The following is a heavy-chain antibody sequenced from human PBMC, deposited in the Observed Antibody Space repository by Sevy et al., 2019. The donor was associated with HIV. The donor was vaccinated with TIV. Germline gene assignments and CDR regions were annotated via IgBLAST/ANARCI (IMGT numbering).Heavy chain of an antibody. Sequence: GGSLRLSCAASGFTFSTYSMHWVRQAPGKGLEWVALIWFDGSNKYYADSVKGRFTISRDNSKNTLYLQMNSLRAEDTAVYYCAKAVADSNYYYGLDVWGQGTTVTFSS. J-gene: IGHJ6*02. CDR1: GFTFSTYS. CDR3: AKAVADSNYYYGLDV. V-gene: IGHV3-33*06. D-gene: IGHD6-19*01. CDR2: IWFDGSNK.